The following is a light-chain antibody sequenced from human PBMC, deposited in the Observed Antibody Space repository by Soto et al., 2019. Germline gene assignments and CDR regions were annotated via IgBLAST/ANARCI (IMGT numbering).Light chain of an antibody. J-gene: IGKJ1*01. Sequence: DIQMTQSPSTLSGSVGDRVTITCRASQTISSFLSWYQHKPGKAPKLLIYKASTLKSGVPSRFSGSGSGTEFTLTISSLQPDDFATYYCQHYNSYSEAFGQGTKVDIK. CDR1: QTISSF. V-gene: IGKV1-5*03. CDR3: QHYNSYSEA. CDR2: KAS.